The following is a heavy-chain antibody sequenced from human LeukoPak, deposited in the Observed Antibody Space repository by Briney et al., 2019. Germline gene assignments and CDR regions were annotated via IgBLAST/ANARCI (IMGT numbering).Heavy chain of an antibody. D-gene: IGHD3-10*01. CDR1: GFTYSSYW. V-gene: IGHV3-7*04. CDR2: IKQDGSEK. J-gene: IGHJ4*02. CDR3: ASDREYYYGSGSFDY. Sequence: PGGSLRLSCAASGFTYSSYWMSWVRQAPGKGLEWVDNIKQDGSEKYYVDSVQGRFTISRDNAKNSLYLQMNSLRAEDTAVYYCASDREYYYGSGSFDYWGQGTLVTVSS.